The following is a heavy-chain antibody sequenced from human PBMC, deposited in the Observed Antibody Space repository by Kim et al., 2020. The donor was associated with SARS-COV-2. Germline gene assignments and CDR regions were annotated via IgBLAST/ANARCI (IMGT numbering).Heavy chain of an antibody. CDR3: AKVMAPYYYYYYGMDV. V-gene: IGHV3-30*02. J-gene: IGHJ6*02. Sequence: SGKGRFTISRDNSKNTLYLQMNGRRAEDTAVYYCAKVMAPYYYYYYGMDVWGQGTTVTVSS. D-gene: IGHD2-8*01.